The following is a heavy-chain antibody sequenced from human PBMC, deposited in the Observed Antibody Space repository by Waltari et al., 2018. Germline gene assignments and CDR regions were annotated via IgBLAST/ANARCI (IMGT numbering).Heavy chain of an antibody. CDR1: GGSISSSSYY. V-gene: IGHV4-39*07. CDR3: ARMVRGYCSSTSCHTDH. J-gene: IGHJ4*02. CDR2: IYYSGGT. D-gene: IGHD2-2*01. Sequence: QLQLQESGPGLVKPSETLSLTCTVSGGSISSSSYYWGWVRQPPGKGLEWIGSIYYSGGTCYNPSLKSRVTISVDTSKNQFSLRVSSVTAADTAVFYCARMVRGYCSSTSCHTDHWGQGTLVTVSS.